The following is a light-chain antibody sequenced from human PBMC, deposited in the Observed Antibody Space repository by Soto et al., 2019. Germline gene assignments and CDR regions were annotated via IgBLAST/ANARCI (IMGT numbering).Light chain of an antibody. Sequence: DIQMTQSPSSMSASVGDRVTITCRASQSISRYLNWYQQKPGKAPKFLIYAASTLQSGVPSRFTGSGSGTDVTLTITSLKTEDFATYYCLQVNSFPLSFGGGTKVDIK. J-gene: IGKJ4*01. V-gene: IGKV1-39*01. CDR1: QSISRY. CDR3: LQVNSFPLS. CDR2: AAS.